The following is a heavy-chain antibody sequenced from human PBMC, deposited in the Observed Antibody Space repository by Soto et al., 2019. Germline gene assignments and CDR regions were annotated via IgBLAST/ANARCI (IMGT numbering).Heavy chain of an antibody. CDR3: ARGGWELLIYYYYRMDV. CDR2: ISSSSSYI. Sequence: PGGSLRLSCAASGFTFSSYSMNWVRQAPGKGPEWVSSISSSSSYIYYADSVKGRFTISRDNAKNSLYLQMNSLRAEDTAVYYCARGGWELLIYYYYRMDVWGQGTTVTVSS. J-gene: IGHJ6*02. CDR1: GFTFSSYS. D-gene: IGHD1-26*01. V-gene: IGHV3-21*01.